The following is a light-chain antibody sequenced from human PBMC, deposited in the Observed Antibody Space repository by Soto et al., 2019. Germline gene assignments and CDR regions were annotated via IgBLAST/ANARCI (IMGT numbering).Light chain of an antibody. CDR1: SSDVGGYNY. V-gene: IGLV2-14*01. Sequence: QSVLTQPASVSGSPGQSITISCTGTSSDVGGYNYVSWYQQHPAKAPKIMIYEGSNRPSGVSHRFSGSKSGNTASLTISGLQAEDEADYYCFSYTTSSTLVFGGGTKVTVL. CDR3: FSYTTSSTLV. CDR2: EGS. J-gene: IGLJ3*02.